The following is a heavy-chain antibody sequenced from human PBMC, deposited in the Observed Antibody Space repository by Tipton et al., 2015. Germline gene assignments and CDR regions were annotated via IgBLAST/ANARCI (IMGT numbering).Heavy chain of an antibody. J-gene: IGHJ6*02. CDR3: ARERGYSYGGPYYYGMDV. CDR1: GGFVSDYY. CDR2: IYYTGST. D-gene: IGHD5-18*01. Sequence: TLSLTCSVSGGFVSDYYWTWIRQPPGKGLEWIGNIYYTGSTNYNPSLQSRVTMSIDTSKKQFSLNLTSVTAADTAVYYCARERGYSYGGPYYYGMDVWGQGTTVIVSS. V-gene: IGHV4-59*02.